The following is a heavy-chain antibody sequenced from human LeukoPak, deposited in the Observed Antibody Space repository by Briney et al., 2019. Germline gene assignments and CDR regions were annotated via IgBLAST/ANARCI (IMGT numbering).Heavy chain of an antibody. J-gene: IGHJ4*02. CDR1: GFTFSSYA. V-gene: IGHV3-23*01. CDR2: ISGSGGST. Sequence: GGSLRLSCAASGFTFSSYAMSWVRQAPGKGLEWVSAISGSGGSTYYAASVKGRFTISRDVSKNTVFLHMNSLRAEDTAMYYCARGDDSGYYDYFDYWGQGALVTVSS. D-gene: IGHD3-22*01. CDR3: ARGDDSGYYDYFDY.